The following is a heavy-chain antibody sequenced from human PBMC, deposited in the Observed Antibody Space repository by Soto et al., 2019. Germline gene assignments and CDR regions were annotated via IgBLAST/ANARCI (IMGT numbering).Heavy chain of an antibody. CDR3: EKDSFYGGYGRRLGY. CDR1: GITFSSYS. D-gene: IGHD5-12*01. V-gene: IGHV3-23*01. J-gene: IGHJ4*02. Sequence: PXGSLIISWASSGITFSSYSMSWVLQAPGKGLEWVSAISGSGGSTYYADSVKGRFTISRDNSKNTLYLQMNSLRAEDTAVYYCEKDSFYGGYGRRLGYWGQGTLVTVSS. CDR2: ISGSGGST.